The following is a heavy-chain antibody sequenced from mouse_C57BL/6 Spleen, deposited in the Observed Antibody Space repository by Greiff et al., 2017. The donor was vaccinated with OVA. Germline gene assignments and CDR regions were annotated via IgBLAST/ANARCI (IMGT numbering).Heavy chain of an antibody. D-gene: IGHD2-1*01. CDR2: IYPGDGDT. Sequence: QVQLQQSGPELVKPGASVKISCKASGYAFSSSWMNWVKQRPGTGLEWIGRIYPGDGDTNYNGKFKGKATLTADKSSSTAYMQLSSLTSEDSAVYFCARSGGNYDWGQGTLVTVSA. CDR3: ARSGGNYD. J-gene: IGHJ3*01. CDR1: GYAFSSSW. V-gene: IGHV1-82*01.